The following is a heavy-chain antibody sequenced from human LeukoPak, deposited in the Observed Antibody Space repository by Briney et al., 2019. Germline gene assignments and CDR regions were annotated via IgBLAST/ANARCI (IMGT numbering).Heavy chain of an antibody. CDR3: ARCVNGVCRAFDY. D-gene: IGHD2-8*01. V-gene: IGHV3-30*02. Sequence: GGSLRLSCAASGFTFSSYGMDWVRQAPGKGLEWVSYIRYDGSKEYYAGSVKGRFTISRDNSKSTLYVQMSSLRAEDTAVYYCARCVNGVCRAFDYWGQGTLVTVSS. J-gene: IGHJ4*02. CDR1: GFTFSSYG. CDR2: IRYDGSKE.